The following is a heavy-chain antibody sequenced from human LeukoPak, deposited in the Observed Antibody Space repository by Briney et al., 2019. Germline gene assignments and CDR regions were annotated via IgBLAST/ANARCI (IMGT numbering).Heavy chain of an antibody. CDR2: IYYSGST. Sequence: SETLSPTCTVSGGSISSSSYYWGWIRQPPGKGLEWIGSIYYSGSTYYNPSLKSRVTISVDTSKNQFSLKLSSVTAADTAVYYCARGYDILTGYWFDPWGQGTLVTVSS. D-gene: IGHD3-9*01. J-gene: IGHJ5*02. V-gene: IGHV4-39*01. CDR3: ARGYDILTGYWFDP. CDR1: GGSISSSSYY.